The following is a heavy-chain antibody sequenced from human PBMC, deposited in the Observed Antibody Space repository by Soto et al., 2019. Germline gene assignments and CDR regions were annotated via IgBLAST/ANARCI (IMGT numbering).Heavy chain of an antibody. Sequence: VESLKISCKGSGYIFGGYWITWCLQKPVEVLEWMGRIDPSDSQTYYSPSFRGHVTISVTKSITTVFLQWSSLRASDTAMYHCARQIYDSDTGPNFQYYFDSWGQGTPVTVSS. D-gene: IGHD3-22*01. J-gene: IGHJ4*02. CDR2: IDPSDSQT. CDR3: ARQIYDSDTGPNFQYYFDS. V-gene: IGHV5-10-1*01. CDR1: GYIFGGYW.